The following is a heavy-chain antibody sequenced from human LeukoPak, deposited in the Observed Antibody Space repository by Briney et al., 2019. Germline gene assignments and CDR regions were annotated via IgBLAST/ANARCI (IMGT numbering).Heavy chain of an antibody. CDR3: AKTIAAAANLDHIFDY. D-gene: IGHD6-13*01. Sequence: PGGSLRLSCAASGFTFSSYGIHWVRQAPGKGLEWVAFIRYDGSNKYYADSVKGRFTISRDNSKNTLYLQMNSLRAEDTAVYYCAKTIAAAANLDHIFDYWGQGTLVTVSS. CDR2: IRYDGSNK. V-gene: IGHV3-30*02. CDR1: GFTFSSYG. J-gene: IGHJ4*02.